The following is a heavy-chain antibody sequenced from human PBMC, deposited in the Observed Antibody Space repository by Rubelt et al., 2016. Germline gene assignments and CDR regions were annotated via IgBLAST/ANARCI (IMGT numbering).Heavy chain of an antibody. J-gene: IGHJ4*02. V-gene: IGHV4-34*01. CDR1: GGSFSGYY. Sequence: QVQLQQWGAGLLKPSETLSLTCAVYGGSFSGYYWSWIRQPPGKGLEWIGSIYYSGSTYYNPSLKVRVTISVDTSKNQFSLKLSSVTAADTAVYYCARLRDSSGWYGESGFDYWGQGTLVTVSS. D-gene: IGHD6-19*01. CDR3: ARLRDSSGWYGESGFDY. CDR2: IYYSGST.